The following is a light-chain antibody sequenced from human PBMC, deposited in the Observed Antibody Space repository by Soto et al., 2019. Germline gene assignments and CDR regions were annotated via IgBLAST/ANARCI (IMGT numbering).Light chain of an antibody. CDR3: QQYTSYPLT. Sequence: DIQMTQSPSTLSASVGDRVTITCRASQSISTWLAWYQQKPGKAPKLLIYKASTLESGVPSRFSGSGSGTELTLTISSLQPDDFDTFFCQQYTSYPLTFGGGTKVEI. J-gene: IGKJ4*01. CDR1: QSISTW. CDR2: KAS. V-gene: IGKV1-5*03.